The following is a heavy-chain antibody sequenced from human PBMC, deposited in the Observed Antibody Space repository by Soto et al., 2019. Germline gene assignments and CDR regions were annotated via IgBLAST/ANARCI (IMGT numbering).Heavy chain of an antibody. CDR2: ISYDGSNK. D-gene: IGHD3-22*01. CDR3: AKRGSSGYYPGVYGMDV. V-gene: IGHV3-30*18. CDR1: GFTFSSYV. Sequence: GGSLRLSCAASGFTFSSYVMHWVRQAPGKGLEWVAVISYDGSNKYYADSVKGRFTISRDNSKNTLYLQMNSLRAEDTAVYYCAKRGSSGYYPGVYGMDVWGQGTTVTVSS. J-gene: IGHJ6*02.